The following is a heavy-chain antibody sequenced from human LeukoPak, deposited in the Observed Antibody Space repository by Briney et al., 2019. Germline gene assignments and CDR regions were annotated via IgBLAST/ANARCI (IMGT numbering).Heavy chain of an antibody. CDR2: ISWNSGSI. CDR3: AKDGYNYLDYYYGMDV. V-gene: IGHV3-9*01. J-gene: IGHJ6*02. D-gene: IGHD5-24*01. CDR1: GFTFDDYA. Sequence: PGRSLRLSCAASGFTFDDYAMHWVRHAPGKGLEWVSGISWNSGSIGYADSVKGRFTISRDNAKNSLYLQMNSLRAEDTALYYCAKDGYNYLDYYYGMDVWGQGTTVTVSS.